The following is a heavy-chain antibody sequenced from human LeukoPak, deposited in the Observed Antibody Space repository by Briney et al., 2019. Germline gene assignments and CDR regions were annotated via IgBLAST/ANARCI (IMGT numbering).Heavy chain of an antibody. CDR3: ARVDVSSSGWYEIDY. CDR1: GFTFSSYS. CDR2: ISSSSSYI. D-gene: IGHD6-19*01. V-gene: IGHV3-21*01. Sequence: GGSLRLSCAASGFTFSSYSMNWVRQAPGKGLGWVSSISSSSSYIYYADSVKGRFTISRDNAKNSLYLQMNSLRAEDTAVYYCARVDVSSSGWYEIDYWGQGTLVTVSS. J-gene: IGHJ4*02.